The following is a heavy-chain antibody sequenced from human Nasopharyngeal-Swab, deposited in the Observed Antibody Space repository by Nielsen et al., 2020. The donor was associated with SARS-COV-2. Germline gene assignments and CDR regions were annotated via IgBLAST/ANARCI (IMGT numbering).Heavy chain of an antibody. D-gene: IGHD3-22*01. CDR3: ARGSGYYDSSGYSDY. J-gene: IGHJ4*02. Sequence: SETLSLTCTVSGCSISSYYLSWIRQPPGKGLEWIGYIYYSGSTNYNPSLKSRVTISVDTSKNQFSLKLSSVTAADTAVYYCARGSGYYDSSGYSDYWGQGTLVTVSS. V-gene: IGHV4-59*13. CDR1: GCSISSYY. CDR2: IYYSGST.